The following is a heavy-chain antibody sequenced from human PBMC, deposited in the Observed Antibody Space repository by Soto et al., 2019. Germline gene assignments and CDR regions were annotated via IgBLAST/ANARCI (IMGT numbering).Heavy chain of an antibody. V-gene: IGHV1-69*12. Sequence: QVQLVQSGAEVKKPGSSVKVSCKASGGTFSTYVISWVRQAPGQGLEWMGGIIPVFATTNYAQKLQGRVTIPADESTRTGDMELNSLRSEDTAVYYCARGRIAGAATDFYYYGMDVWGQGTSVTVSS. D-gene: IGHD1-26*01. CDR3: ARGRIAGAATDFYYYGMDV. CDR1: GGTFSTYV. J-gene: IGHJ6*02. CDR2: IIPVFATT.